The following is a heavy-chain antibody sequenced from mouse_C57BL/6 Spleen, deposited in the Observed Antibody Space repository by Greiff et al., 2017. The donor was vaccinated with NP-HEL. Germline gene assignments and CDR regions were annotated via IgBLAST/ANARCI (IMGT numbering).Heavy chain of an antibody. V-gene: IGHV1-64*01. CDR2: IHPNSGST. CDR3: ASGQTAQAFAY. Sequence: QVQLQQPGAELVKPEASVKLSCKASGYTFTSYWMHWVKQRPGQGLEWIGMIHPNSGSTNYNEKFKSKATLTVDKSSSTAYMQLSSLTSEDSAVYYCASGQTAQAFAYWGQGTLVTVSA. D-gene: IGHD3-2*02. CDR1: GYTFTSYW. J-gene: IGHJ3*01.